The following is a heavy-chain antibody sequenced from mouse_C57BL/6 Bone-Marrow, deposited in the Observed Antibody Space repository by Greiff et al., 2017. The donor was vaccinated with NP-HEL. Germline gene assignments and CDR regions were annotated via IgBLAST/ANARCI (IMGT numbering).Heavy chain of an antibody. CDR2: IDPNSGGT. Sequence: QVQLQQPGAELVKPGASVKLSCKASGYTFTSYWMHWVKPRPGRGLEWIGRIDPNSGGTKYNEKFKSKATLTVDKPSSTAYMQLSSLTSEDSAVYYCARDTTVVAPYWYFDVWGTGTTVTVSS. CDR1: GYTFTSYW. J-gene: IGHJ1*03. V-gene: IGHV1-72*01. D-gene: IGHD1-1*01. CDR3: ARDTTVVAPYWYFDV.